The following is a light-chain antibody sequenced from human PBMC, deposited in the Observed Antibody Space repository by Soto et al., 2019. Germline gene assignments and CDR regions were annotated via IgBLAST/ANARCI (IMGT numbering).Light chain of an antibody. J-gene: IGKJ1*01. CDR3: QQYNDNWT. V-gene: IGKV1-5*03. Sequence: DRVTITCRASQSISSWLAWHQQKPVKAPRLMIYKASKLESGVPSRFSGSGSGTEFTITITRMKTDDSATYYCQQYNDNWTFGQGTKVDIK. CDR2: KAS. CDR1: QSISSW.